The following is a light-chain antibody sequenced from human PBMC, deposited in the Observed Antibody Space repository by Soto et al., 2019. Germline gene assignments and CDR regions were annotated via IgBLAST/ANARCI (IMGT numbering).Light chain of an antibody. CDR2: EVN. CDR1: SSDIGAYDY. Sequence: QSALTQPASLSGSPGQSITISCTGTSSDIGAYDYVSWFQQHPGKAPKLMISEVNNRPSGVSNRFSCSKSVNTAYLTISALQVEDEAGYFCFSFTTASTNVFQAGTKVTVL. J-gene: IGLJ1*01. V-gene: IGLV2-14*01. CDR3: FSFTTASTNV.